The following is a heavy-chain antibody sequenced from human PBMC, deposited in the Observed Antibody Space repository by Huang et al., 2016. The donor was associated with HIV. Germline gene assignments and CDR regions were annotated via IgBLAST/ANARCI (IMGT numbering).Heavy chain of an antibody. CDR1: GGTFSKKS. CDR2: IIPSFGTP. CDR3: ARDGADMYFDL. Sequence: QVHLVQSGAEVKKPGSSVRVPCKASGGTFSKKSITWVRLAPGQGPECMGGIIPSFGTPHYAQRFQGRVTISADESTSTAYMELSSLTTDDTAVYYCARDGADMYFDLWGRGTLVTVSA. J-gene: IGHJ2*01. D-gene: IGHD2-15*01. V-gene: IGHV1-69*01.